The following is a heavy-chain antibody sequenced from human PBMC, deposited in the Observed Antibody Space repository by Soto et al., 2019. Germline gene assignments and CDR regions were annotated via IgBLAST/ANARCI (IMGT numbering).Heavy chain of an antibody. Sequence: ASVKVSCKASGYTFTTYGISWVRQAPGQGLEWMGWISAYSGNTIYAQKLQGRVTMTTDTSTSTAYMELRSLRSDDTAVYYCAREYSSSWYRWFDPWGQGTLVTVSS. V-gene: IGHV1-18*04. D-gene: IGHD6-13*01. J-gene: IGHJ5*02. CDR3: AREYSSSWYRWFDP. CDR1: GYTFTTYG. CDR2: ISAYSGNT.